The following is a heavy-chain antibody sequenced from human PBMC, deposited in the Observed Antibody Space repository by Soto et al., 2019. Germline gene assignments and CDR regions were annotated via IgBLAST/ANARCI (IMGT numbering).Heavy chain of an antibody. CDR1: GGSISSYY. D-gene: IGHD2-2*01. Sequence: PSETLSLTCTVSGGSISSYYWSWIRQPPGKGLEWIGYIYYSGSTNYNPSLKSRVTISVDTSKNQFSLKLSSVTAADTAVYYCARPGGTWYQPYNWFDPWGQGTLVTVSS. CDR2: IYYSGST. V-gene: IGHV4-59*01. CDR3: ARPGGTWYQPYNWFDP. J-gene: IGHJ5*02.